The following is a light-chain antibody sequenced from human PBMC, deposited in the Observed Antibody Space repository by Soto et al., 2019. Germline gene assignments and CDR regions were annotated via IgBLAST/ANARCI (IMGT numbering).Light chain of an antibody. CDR1: QSVSSSY. V-gene: IGKV3-20*01. Sequence: EIVLTQSPATLSVSPGERAALSCRASQSVSSSYLAWYQQKPGQAPRLLIYGASSRATGIPDRFSGSGSGTDFTLTISRLEPEDFALYYCQHYYGTSPISFGQGTRLEIK. CDR2: GAS. CDR3: QHYYGTSPIS. J-gene: IGKJ5*01.